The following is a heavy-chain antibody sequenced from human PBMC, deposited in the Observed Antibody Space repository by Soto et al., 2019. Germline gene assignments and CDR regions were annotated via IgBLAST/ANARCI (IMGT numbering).Heavy chain of an antibody. Sequence: PSETLSLTCTVSGGSISSGGYYWSWIRQHPGKGLEWIGYIYYSGSPYYNPSLKSRVTISVDTSKNQFSLKLSSVTAADTAVYCCARDKSRTFDYWGQGTLVTVSS. CDR2: IYYSGSP. CDR3: ARDKSRTFDY. D-gene: IGHD6-13*01. J-gene: IGHJ4*02. CDR1: GGSISSGGYY. V-gene: IGHV4-31*03.